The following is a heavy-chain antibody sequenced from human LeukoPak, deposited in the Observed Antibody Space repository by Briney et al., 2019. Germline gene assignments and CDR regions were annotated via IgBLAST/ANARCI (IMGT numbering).Heavy chain of an antibody. D-gene: IGHD2-15*01. CDR2: INPISGGT. CDR3: AITEAFPRVGVAARAHAFDI. J-gene: IGHJ3*02. CDR1: GYTFTGYY. V-gene: IGHV1-2*02. Sequence: ASVPVSCKASGYTFTGYYMHWVRQAPGQGLEWMGWINPISGGTNYAQKFQGRVTMTRDTSISTAYMELRRLRSDDTAVYYCAITEAFPRVGVAARAHAFDIWGQGTMLTDSP.